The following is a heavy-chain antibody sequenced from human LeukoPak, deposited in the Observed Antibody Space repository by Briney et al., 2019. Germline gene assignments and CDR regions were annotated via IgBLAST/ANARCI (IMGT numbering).Heavy chain of an antibody. J-gene: IGHJ4*02. D-gene: IGHD2-2*01. CDR2: IYHSGST. V-gene: IGHV4-38-2*02. Sequence: PSETLSLACTVSGYSISSGYYWGWIRQPPGKGLEWIGSIYHSGSTYYNPSLKSRVTISVDTSKNQFSLKLSSVTAADTAVYYCARVIYCSSTSCYYFDYWGQGTLVTVSS. CDR3: ARVIYCSSTSCYYFDY. CDR1: GYSISSGYY.